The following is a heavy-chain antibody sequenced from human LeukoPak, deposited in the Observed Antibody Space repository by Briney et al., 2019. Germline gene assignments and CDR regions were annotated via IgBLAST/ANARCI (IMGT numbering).Heavy chain of an antibody. D-gene: IGHD1-26*01. CDR1: GASISNFY. V-gene: IGHV4-4*07. CDR2: IYTSGRT. CDR3: VRDMGSGSYLGYNWLDP. J-gene: IGHJ5*02. Sequence: SETLSLTCSVSGASISNFYWNWIRQPAGKGLEWIGRIYTSGRTNYNPSLKSRVTMSGDTSKNQFSLKMSSVTAADTAVYYCVRDMGSGSYLGYNWLDPWGQGTLVTVSS.